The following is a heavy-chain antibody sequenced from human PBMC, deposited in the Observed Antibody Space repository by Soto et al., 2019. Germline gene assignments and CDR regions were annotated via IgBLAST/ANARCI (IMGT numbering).Heavy chain of an antibody. Sequence: GSLRLSCAASGFTLSNYAMSWVRQAPGKGLEWVSASSGSGGSTYYANSVKGRFTISRDNSKNTLYLQMNSLRAEDTAVYYCASIYDSGAFDIWGQGTMVVVSS. V-gene: IGHV3-23*01. CDR2: SSGSGGST. D-gene: IGHD3-22*01. J-gene: IGHJ3*02. CDR1: GFTLSNYA. CDR3: ASIYDSGAFDI.